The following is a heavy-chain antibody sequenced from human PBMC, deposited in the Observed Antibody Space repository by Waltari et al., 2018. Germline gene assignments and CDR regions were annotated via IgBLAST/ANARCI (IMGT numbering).Heavy chain of an antibody. CDR2: INPSSGGT. CDR3: ARDYSSSSYYYYYYYMDV. CDR1: GYTFTGYY. J-gene: IGHJ6*03. V-gene: IGHV1-2*02. D-gene: IGHD6-6*01. Sequence: QVQLVQSGAEVKKPGASVKVSCKASGYTFTGYYMHWVRQAPGHGLEWMGWINPSSGGTNYAQKFQGRGTMTRDTSISTAYMELSRLRSDDTAVYYCARDYSSSSYYYYYYYMDVWGKGTTVTISS.